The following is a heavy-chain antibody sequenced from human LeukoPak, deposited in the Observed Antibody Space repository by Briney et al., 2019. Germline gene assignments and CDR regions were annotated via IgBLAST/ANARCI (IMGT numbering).Heavy chain of an antibody. CDR2: IYYSGST. Sequence: SETLSLTCTVSDGSISSYYWSWIRQPPGKGLEWIGYIYYSGSTNYNPSLKSRVTISVDTSKNQFSLKLSSVTAADTAVYYCAREYCSGGSCYSVAFDIWGQGTMVTVSS. CDR1: DGSISSYY. V-gene: IGHV4-59*01. D-gene: IGHD2-15*01. J-gene: IGHJ3*02. CDR3: AREYCSGGSCYSVAFDI.